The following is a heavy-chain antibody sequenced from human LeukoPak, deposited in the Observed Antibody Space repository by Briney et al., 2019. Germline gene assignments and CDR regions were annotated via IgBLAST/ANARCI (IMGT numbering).Heavy chain of an antibody. CDR3: ARQIAGAGTNY. D-gene: IGHD6-13*01. CDR1: GGSISSSSHY. V-gene: IGHV4-39*01. J-gene: IGHJ4*02. Sequence: PSETLSLTCTASGGSISSSSHYWAWIRQPPGKGLEWIGSIYYRGTTYYSASLKSRVTISVDTSKNQFSLRLSSVTAADTAVYYCARQIAGAGTNYWGQGTLVTVSS. CDR2: IYYRGTT.